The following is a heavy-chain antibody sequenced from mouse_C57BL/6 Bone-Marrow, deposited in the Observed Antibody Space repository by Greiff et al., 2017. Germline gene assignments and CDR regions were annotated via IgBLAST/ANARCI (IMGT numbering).Heavy chain of an antibody. CDR2: INPGSGGT. J-gene: IGHJ2*01. Sequence: QVQLQQSGAELVRPGTSVKVSCKASGYAFTNYLIEWVKQRPGQGLEWIGVINPGSGGTNYNEKFKGKATLTADKSSSTAYMQLSSLTSEDSAVYYCARGRGGYFDYWGQGTTLTVSS. V-gene: IGHV1-54*01. CDR1: GYAFTNYL. CDR3: ARGRGGYFDY.